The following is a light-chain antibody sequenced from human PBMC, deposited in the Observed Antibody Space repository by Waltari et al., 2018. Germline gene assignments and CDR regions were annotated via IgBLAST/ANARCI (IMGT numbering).Light chain of an antibody. CDR1: QSVSSAD. CDR2: GAS. CDR3: HRYGSSLT. J-gene: IGKJ4*01. Sequence: DIVLTQAPDTLSLSPGDSATISCRAIQSVSSADIACYQQKPCQPPRLLIYGASRRTTGIPDRFSGRGSATDFTLTINRVDPEDFAVYYCHRYGSSLTFGGGTKVEIK. V-gene: IGKV3-20*01.